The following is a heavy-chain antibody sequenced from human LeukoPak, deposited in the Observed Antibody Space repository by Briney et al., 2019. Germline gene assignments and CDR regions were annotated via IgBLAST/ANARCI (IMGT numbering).Heavy chain of an antibody. CDR1: GDTFTSYG. CDR2: IIPIFGTA. CDR3: ARGPFIAAAESYFDY. Sequence: SVKVSCKASGDTFTSYGISWVRQAPGQGLEWMGGIIPIFGTANYAQKFQGRVTITADESTSTAYMELSSLRSEDTAVYYCARGPFIAAAESYFDYWGQGTLVTVSS. D-gene: IGHD6-13*01. J-gene: IGHJ4*02. V-gene: IGHV1-69*13.